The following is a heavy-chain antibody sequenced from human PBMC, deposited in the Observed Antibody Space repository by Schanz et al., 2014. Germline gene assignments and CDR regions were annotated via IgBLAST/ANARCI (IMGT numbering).Heavy chain of an antibody. CDR2: IFHSGTT. J-gene: IGHJ4*02. D-gene: IGHD3-10*01. V-gene: IGHV4-4*02. CDR3: ELITLDRGVRNDY. Sequence: QVQLQESGPGLVKPSGTLSLTCVVSGGSISSGVWWTWARQSPGKGLEWIGEIFHSGTTNYNPSLESRVTISVDKSKNQFSLILSSMTAADTAVYYCELITLDRGVRNDYWGQGTLVTVSS. CDR1: GGSISSGVW.